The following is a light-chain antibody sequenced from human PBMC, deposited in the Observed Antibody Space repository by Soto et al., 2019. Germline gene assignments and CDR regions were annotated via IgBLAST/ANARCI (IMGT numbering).Light chain of an antibody. Sequence: QSALTQPRSVSGSPGQSVTISCTGTGSDVGGYNYVSWYQQHPGRAPKLMIYDVIKRPSGVPDRFSGSKSGNTASLTISGLQAEDEAEYYCCSYAGSYTYVVFGGGTKLTVL. V-gene: IGLV2-11*01. J-gene: IGLJ2*01. CDR1: GSDVGGYNY. CDR2: DVI. CDR3: CSYAGSYTYVV.